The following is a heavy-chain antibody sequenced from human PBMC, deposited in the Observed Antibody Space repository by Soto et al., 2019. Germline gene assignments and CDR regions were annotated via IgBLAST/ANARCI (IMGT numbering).Heavy chain of an antibody. CDR3: ASWDYDVLTGYSYDD. CDR2: IIPMIRRT. J-gene: IGHJ4*02. D-gene: IGHD3-9*01. CDR1: GGTFNNYG. V-gene: IGHV1-69*01. Sequence: QVQLVQSGAEVKKPGSSVKVSCTASGGTFNNYGMGWVRQAPGQGLEWMGGIIPMIRRTNYAQKFQGRVTLTADASRSTAYMELRSLTSEDTAVYYCASWDYDVLTGYSYDDWGQGTLVTVSS.